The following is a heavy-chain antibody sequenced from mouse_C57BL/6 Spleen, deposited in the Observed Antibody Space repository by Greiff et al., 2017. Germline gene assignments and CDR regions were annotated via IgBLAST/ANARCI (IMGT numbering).Heavy chain of an antibody. D-gene: IGHD1-1*01. V-gene: IGHV1-80*01. CDR3: AVYGSSYGGYYYAMDY. CDR1: GYAFSSYW. CDR2: IYPGDGDT. Sequence: VQLQQSGAELVKPGASVKISCKASGYAFSSYWMNWVKQRPGKGLEWIGQIYPGDGDTNYNGKFKGKATLTADKSSSTAYMQLSSLTSEDSAVYFGAVYGSSYGGYYYAMDYWGQGTSVTVSS. J-gene: IGHJ4*01.